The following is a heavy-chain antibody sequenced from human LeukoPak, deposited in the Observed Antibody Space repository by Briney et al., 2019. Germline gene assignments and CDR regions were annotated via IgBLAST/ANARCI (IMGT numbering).Heavy chain of an antibody. CDR3: ARGSQGWFDP. V-gene: IGHV4-34*01. CDR1: GGSFSGHY. J-gene: IGHJ5*02. Sequence: SETLSLTCAVYGGSFSGHYWSWIRQPPGKGLEWIGEINHSGSTNYNPSLKSRVTISVDTSKNQFSLKLSSMTAADTAVYYCARGSQGWFDPWGQGTLVTVSS. CDR2: INHSGST.